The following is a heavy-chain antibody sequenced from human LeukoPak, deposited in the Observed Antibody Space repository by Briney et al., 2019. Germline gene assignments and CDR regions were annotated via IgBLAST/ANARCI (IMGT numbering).Heavy chain of an antibody. V-gene: IGHV1-2*02. J-gene: IGHJ4*02. CDR3: ARVPKGGSYDFDY. CDR1: GYTFSSYY. CDR2: INPNSGGT. Sequence: ASVTLSCKASGYTFSSYYIHWVRQAPGQGLEWMGWINPNSGGTNYAQKFQGRVTMTRDTSISTAYMELSRLRSDDTAVYYCARVPKGGSYDFDYWGQGTLVTVSS. D-gene: IGHD1-26*01.